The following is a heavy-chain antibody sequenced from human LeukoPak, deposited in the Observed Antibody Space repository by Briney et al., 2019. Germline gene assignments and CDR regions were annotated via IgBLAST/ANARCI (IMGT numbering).Heavy chain of an antibody. J-gene: IGHJ5*02. D-gene: IGHD4-23*01. CDR1: GFTFSSYA. V-gene: IGHV3-30*04. Sequence: GGSLRLPCAASGFTFSSYAMHWVRQAPGKGLEWVAVISYDGSNKYYADSVKGRFTISRDNSKNALYLQMNSLRAEDTAVYYCARDSVSGGNFEGWFDPWGQGTLVTVSS. CDR3: ARDSVSGGNFEGWFDP. CDR2: ISYDGSNK.